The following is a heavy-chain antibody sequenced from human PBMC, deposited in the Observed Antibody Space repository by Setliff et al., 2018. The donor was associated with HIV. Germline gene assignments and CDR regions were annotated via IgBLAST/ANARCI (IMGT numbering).Heavy chain of an antibody. Sequence: GGSLRLSCTASGFTFGDYAMSWVRQAPGKGLEWVGFIRSKAYGVTTEYAASVKDRFTVSRDDSKSIAYLQINSLKTEDTAVYYCTRDKGYAFDIWGQGTMVTVSS. V-gene: IGHV3-49*04. CDR2: IRSKAYGVTT. J-gene: IGHJ3*02. CDR3: TRDKGYAFDI. CDR1: GFTFGDYA. D-gene: IGHD5-18*01.